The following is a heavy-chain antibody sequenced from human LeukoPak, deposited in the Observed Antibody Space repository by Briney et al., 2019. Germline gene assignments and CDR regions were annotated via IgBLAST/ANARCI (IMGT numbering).Heavy chain of an antibody. J-gene: IGHJ4*02. V-gene: IGHV3-23*01. D-gene: IGHD6-19*01. Sequence: PGGSLRLSCAASGFTFNNYAMTWVRQGPGKGLEWVSHISGNGGYTYYADSVRGRFTISRDNSKSTLYLQMNSLRAEDTAIYYCAKGTDYSSGWSYFDHWGQGILVTVSS. CDR2: ISGNGGYT. CDR1: GFTFNNYA. CDR3: AKGTDYSSGWSYFDH.